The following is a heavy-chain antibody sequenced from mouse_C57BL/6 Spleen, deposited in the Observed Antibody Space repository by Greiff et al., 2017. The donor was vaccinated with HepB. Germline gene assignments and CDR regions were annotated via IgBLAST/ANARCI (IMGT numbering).Heavy chain of an antibody. CDR3: ARFYGKEGALVY. CDR2: ISDGGSYT. J-gene: IGHJ2*01. CDR1: GFTFSSYA. D-gene: IGHD2-1*01. V-gene: IGHV5-4*03. Sequence: EVMLVESGGGLVKPGGSLKLSCAASGFTFSSYAMSWVRQTPEKRLEWVATISDGGSYTYYPDNVKGRFTSSRDNAKNNLYLQMSHLKSEDTAMYYCARFYGKEGALVYWGQGTTLTVSS.